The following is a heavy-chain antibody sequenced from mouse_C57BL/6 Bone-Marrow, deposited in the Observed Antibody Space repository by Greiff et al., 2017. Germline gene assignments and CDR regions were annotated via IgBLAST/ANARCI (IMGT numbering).Heavy chain of an antibody. Sequence: QVQLKESGPELVKPGASVKISCKASGYAFSSSWMNWVKQRPGKGLEWIGRIYPGDGDTNYNGKFKGKATLTADKSSSTAYMQLSSLTSEDSAVYFCASWSICYGNYDWYFDGWGTGTTVTVSS. D-gene: IGHD2-1*01. CDR1: GYAFSSSW. V-gene: IGHV1-82*01. CDR3: ASWSICYGNYDWYFDG. CDR2: IYPGDGDT. J-gene: IGHJ1*03.